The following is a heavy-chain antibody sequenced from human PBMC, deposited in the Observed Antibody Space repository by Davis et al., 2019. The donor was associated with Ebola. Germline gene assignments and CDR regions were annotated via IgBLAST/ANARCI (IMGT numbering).Heavy chain of an antibody. Sequence: PSETLSLTCAVYGGSFRDYYWSWFRQPPGQGLEWIGEIKHSGNTNYKASLKSRVSISVDTSKKQFSLRLTSVTAADTAVYYCAKLRGIEATFSQYYYMDVWGKGTTVTVSS. CDR3: AKLRGIEATFSQYYYMDV. CDR1: GGSFRDYY. V-gene: IGHV4-34*01. J-gene: IGHJ6*03. D-gene: IGHD5-12*01. CDR2: IKHSGNT.